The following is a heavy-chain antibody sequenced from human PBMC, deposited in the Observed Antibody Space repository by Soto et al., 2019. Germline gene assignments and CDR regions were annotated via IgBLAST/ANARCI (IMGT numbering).Heavy chain of an antibody. J-gene: IGHJ4*02. Sequence: QVQLVQSGAEVKKPGSSVKVSCKASGGTFSSYAISWVRQAPGQGLEWMGGIIPIFGTANYAQKFQGRVTXTXDXXTSTAYMELRSLRSXXXXXXXXXXXXXXXXXXXXYWGQGTLVTVSS. CDR3: XXXXXXXXXXXXY. V-gene: IGHV1-69*05. CDR2: IIPIFGTA. CDR1: GGTFSSYA.